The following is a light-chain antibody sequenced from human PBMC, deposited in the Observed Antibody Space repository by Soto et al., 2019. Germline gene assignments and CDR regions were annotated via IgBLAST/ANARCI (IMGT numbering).Light chain of an antibody. CDR3: QQYNSYSWT. CDR2: DAS. V-gene: IGKV1-5*01. Sequence: DIQMTQSPSTLSASVGDRVTITCRASQSISSWSAWYQQKPGKAPKLLIYDASSLESGVPSRFSGSGSGTDFTLTISSLQPDDFATYYCQQYNSYSWTFGQGTKVEIK. J-gene: IGKJ1*01. CDR1: QSISSW.